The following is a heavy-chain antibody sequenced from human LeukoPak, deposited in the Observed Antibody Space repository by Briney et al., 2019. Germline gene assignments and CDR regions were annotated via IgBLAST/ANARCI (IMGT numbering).Heavy chain of an antibody. CDR2: ISGSGGST. Sequence: GESLKISCAASGFTFSSYAMSWVRQAPGKGLEWVPAISGSGGSTYYADSVKGRFTISRDNSKNTLYLQMNSLRAEDTALYYCAKDLLWFGESPDDAFDIWGQGTMVTVSS. D-gene: IGHD3-10*01. J-gene: IGHJ3*02. CDR3: AKDLLWFGESPDDAFDI. V-gene: IGHV3-23*01. CDR1: GFTFSSYA.